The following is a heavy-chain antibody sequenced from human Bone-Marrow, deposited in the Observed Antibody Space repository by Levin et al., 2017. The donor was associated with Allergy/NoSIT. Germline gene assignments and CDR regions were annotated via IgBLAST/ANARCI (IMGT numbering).Heavy chain of an antibody. Sequence: GGSLRLSCKTSGGTLSNYGISWVRQAPGQGLEWMGRIIPIFDIVDYAQKFQGRVTITADRSTSTTYMQLSSLRAEDTAAYYCATSRQGGSGSYLGAYDIWGQGTMVTVSS. J-gene: IGHJ3*02. CDR3: ATSRQGGSGSYLGAYDI. CDR1: GGTLSNYG. CDR2: IIPIFDIV. D-gene: IGHD3-10*01. V-gene: IGHV1-69*04.